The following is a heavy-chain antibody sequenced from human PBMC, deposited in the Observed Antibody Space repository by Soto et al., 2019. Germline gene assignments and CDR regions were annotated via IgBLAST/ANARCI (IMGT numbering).Heavy chain of an antibody. CDR2: IYYNGNT. CDR3: AGANWYSEY. Sequence: FGTPFLPLPFSCGPPRNHYWGWIRQPPGKGLEWIGYIYYNGNTNYNPSLKSRVTMSVDTSKNQISLRLSSVTAADTAVYYCAGANWYSEYWGQGTLVTVSS. J-gene: IGHJ4*02. D-gene: IGHD7-27*01. V-gene: IGHV4-59*11. CDR1: CGPPRNHY.